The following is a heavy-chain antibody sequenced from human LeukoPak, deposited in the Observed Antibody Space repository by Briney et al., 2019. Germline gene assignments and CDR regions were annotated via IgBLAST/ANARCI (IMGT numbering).Heavy chain of an antibody. CDR1: GFTCSSYG. CDR3: AREGDRGIAARDFDY. Sequence: GGSLRLSCAASGFTCSSYGMNWVRQAPGKGLDWGSYIGNYGNTIHYADAGKGRFTISRYNAKTSLYLQVNSLRAEATAVYYCAREGDRGIAARDFDYWSQGTLVTVSS. J-gene: IGHJ4*02. V-gene: IGHV3-48*03. CDR2: IGNYGNTI. D-gene: IGHD6-6*01.